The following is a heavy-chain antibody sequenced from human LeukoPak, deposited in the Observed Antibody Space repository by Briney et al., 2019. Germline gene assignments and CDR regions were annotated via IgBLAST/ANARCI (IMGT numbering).Heavy chain of an antibody. Sequence: GGSLRLSCAASVFTFSSYAMSWVRHPPGKGLEWVSAISCSGGSTYYTDSVEGRFTIPRDNSKNELYLQMNSLRAEDTDVYYCAKRGAYYYDSSYYYYYYMDVWGKGTTVTVSS. CDR3: AKRGAYYYDSSYYYYYYMDV. J-gene: IGHJ6*03. CDR2: ISCSGGST. V-gene: IGHV3-23*01. CDR1: VFTFSSYA. D-gene: IGHD3-22*01.